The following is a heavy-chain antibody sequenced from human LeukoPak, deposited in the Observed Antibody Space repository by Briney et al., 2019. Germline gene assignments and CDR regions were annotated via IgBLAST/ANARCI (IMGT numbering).Heavy chain of an antibody. V-gene: IGHV3-30*18. J-gene: IGHJ6*02. CDR2: ISYLGDDQ. CDR1: GFTFSSYG. Sequence: GGSLRLSCAASGFTFSSYGMHWVRQAPGKGLEWVAVISYLGDDQFYAESVKGRFTISRDNSNKMVFLQMNSLRGEDTAVYYCAKDRGSGPHYYYGMDVWGRGTTVTVAS. CDR3: AKDRGSGPHYYYGMDV. D-gene: IGHD6-25*01.